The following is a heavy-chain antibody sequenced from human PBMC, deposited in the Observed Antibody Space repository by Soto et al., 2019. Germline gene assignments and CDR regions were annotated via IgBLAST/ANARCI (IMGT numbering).Heavy chain of an antibody. D-gene: IGHD4-4*01. J-gene: IGHJ6*02. CDR1: GFTFSSYA. CDR3: ARDHLVGYSNYEIYYYGMDV. CDR2: ISYDGSNK. V-gene: IGHV3-30-3*01. Sequence: GSLRLSCAASGFTFSSYAMHWVRQAPGKGLEWVAVISYDGSNKYYADSVKGRFTTSRDNSKNTLYLQMNSLRAEDTAVYYCARDHLVGYSNYEIYYYGMDVWGQGTTVTVS.